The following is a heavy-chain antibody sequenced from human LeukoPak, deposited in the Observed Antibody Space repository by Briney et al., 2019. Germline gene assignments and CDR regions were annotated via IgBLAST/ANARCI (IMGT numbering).Heavy chain of an antibody. V-gene: IGHV3-53*01. Sequence: GGSLRLSCSASWFTVRNYNYMTWVRQAPGKGLEWVSVLYSGGITYYADSVKGRFSISRDDPKNTLYLQMNSLRVEDTAMYYCARGDWEKWGQGTLVTVSS. CDR1: WFTVRNYNY. J-gene: IGHJ4*02. CDR2: LYSGGIT. CDR3: ARGDWEK. D-gene: IGHD2-21*02.